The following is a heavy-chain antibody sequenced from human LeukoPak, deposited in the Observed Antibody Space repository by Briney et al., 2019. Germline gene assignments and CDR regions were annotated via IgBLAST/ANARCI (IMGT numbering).Heavy chain of an antibody. D-gene: IGHD5-18*01. CDR2: FYYSGST. Sequence: PSETLSLTCTVSGGSISSSSYYWGWIRQPQGKGLEWIGSFYYSGSTYYNPSLKSRVTISVDTSKNQFSLKLSSVTATDTAVYYCARRRSGNSYVDYWGQGTLVTVSS. J-gene: IGHJ4*02. CDR3: ARRRSGNSYVDY. CDR1: GGSISSSSYY. V-gene: IGHV4-39*01.